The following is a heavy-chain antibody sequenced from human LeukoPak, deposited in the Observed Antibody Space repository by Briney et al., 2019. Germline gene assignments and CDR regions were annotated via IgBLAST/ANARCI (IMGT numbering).Heavy chain of an antibody. D-gene: IGHD3-22*01. CDR1: GGTLSSYA. Sequence: GSSVKVSCKASGGTLSSYAISWVRRAPGQGLEWMGGIIPIFGTANYAQKFQGRVTITADESTSTAYMELSSLRSEDTAVYYCARDTYDSSGYYSSHYYYGMDVWGQGTTVTVSS. J-gene: IGHJ6*02. CDR2: IIPIFGTA. V-gene: IGHV1-69*01. CDR3: ARDTYDSSGYYSSHYYYGMDV.